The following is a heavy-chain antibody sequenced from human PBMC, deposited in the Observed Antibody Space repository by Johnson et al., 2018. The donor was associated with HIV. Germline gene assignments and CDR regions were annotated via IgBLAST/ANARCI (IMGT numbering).Heavy chain of an antibody. CDR1: GFTVSSNY. CDR2: ISSSGSTI. V-gene: IGHV3-11*01. Sequence: QVQLVESGGGVVQPGRSLRLSCAASGFTVSSNYMSWVRQAPGKGLEWVSYISSSGSTIYYADSVQGRFTISRDNSKNTLYLQMNSLSAEDTAVYYWARDRAWNYEGAFDIWGQGTMVTVSS. J-gene: IGHJ3*02. CDR3: ARDRAWNYEGAFDI. D-gene: IGHD1-7*01.